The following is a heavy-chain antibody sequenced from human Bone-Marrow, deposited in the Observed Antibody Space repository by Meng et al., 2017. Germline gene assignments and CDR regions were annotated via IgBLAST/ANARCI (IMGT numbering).Heavy chain of an antibody. CDR2: ISHSGST. V-gene: IGHV4-34*01. CDR3: ARGIRTLRYFRPYFDL. D-gene: IGHD3-9*01. J-gene: IGHJ2*01. Sequence: QVQLQQWGAGLLKPSETLSLTCAVYGGSFNGYYWSWIRQPPGKGLEWIGEISHSGSTYYNPSLKSRVTISLDTSKNQFSLKLTSVTAADTAVYYCARGIRTLRYFRPYFDLWGRGTLVTVSS. CDR1: GGSFNGYY.